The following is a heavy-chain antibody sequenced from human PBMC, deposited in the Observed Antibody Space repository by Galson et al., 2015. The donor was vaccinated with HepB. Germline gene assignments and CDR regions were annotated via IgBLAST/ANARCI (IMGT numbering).Heavy chain of an antibody. V-gene: IGHV3-23*01. J-gene: IGHJ3*02. CDR3: ARGGGQLAFDI. CDR2: ISGSGGST. D-gene: IGHD1-1*01. Sequence: SLRLSCAASGFTFSSYAMSWVRQAPGKGLEWVSAISGSGGSTYYADSVKGRFTISRDNPKNTLYLQMGSLRPEDMAVYYCARGGGQLAFDIWGQGTMVTVSS. CDR1: GFTFSSYA.